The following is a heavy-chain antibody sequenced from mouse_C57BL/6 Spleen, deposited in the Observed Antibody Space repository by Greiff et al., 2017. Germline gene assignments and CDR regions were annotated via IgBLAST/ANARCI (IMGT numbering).Heavy chain of an antibody. Sequence: ESGPGLVKPSQSLSLTCSVTGYSITSGYYWNWIRQFPGNNLEWMGYISYDGSNNYNPSLNNRISITRDTSKNQFFLKLNSVTTEDTATYYCARDREDYFDYWGQGTTLTVSS. CDR2: ISYDGSN. CDR1: GYSITSGYY. CDR3: ARDREDYFDY. V-gene: IGHV3-6*01. J-gene: IGHJ2*01. D-gene: IGHD3-1*01.